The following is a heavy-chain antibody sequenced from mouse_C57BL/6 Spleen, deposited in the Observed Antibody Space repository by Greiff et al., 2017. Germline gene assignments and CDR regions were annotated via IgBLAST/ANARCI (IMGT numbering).Heavy chain of an antibody. CDR3: ASAYGHSY. J-gene: IGHJ3*01. Sequence: VQLQQSGPELVKPGASVKISCKASGYSFTGYYMNWVKQSPEKSLEWIGEINPSTGGTTYNQKFKAKATLTVDKSSSTAYMQLKSLTSEDSAVYYCASAYGHSYWGQGTLVTVSA. V-gene: IGHV1-42*01. CDR2: INPSTGGT. D-gene: IGHD1-2*01. CDR1: GYSFTGYY.